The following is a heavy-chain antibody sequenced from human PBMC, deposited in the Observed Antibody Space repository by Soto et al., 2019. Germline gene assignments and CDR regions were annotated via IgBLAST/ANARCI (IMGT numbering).Heavy chain of an antibody. CDR1: GYTFTTYG. CDR3: ERDHWNTVATITAFDI. D-gene: IGHD5-12*01. CDR2: ISAYNGNT. J-gene: IGHJ3*02. V-gene: IGHV1-18*01. Sequence: QVQLVQSGAEVKKPGASVKVSCKASGYTFTTYGTTWVRQAPGQGLEWMGWISAYNGNTNYAQSLQGRVTMTTDTSTSTAYMELRSLRSDDTAVYYCERDHWNTVATITAFDIWGQGTMVTVSS.